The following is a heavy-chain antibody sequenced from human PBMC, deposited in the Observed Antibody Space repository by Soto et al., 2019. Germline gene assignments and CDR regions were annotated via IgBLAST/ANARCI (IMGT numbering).Heavy chain of an antibody. D-gene: IGHD3-10*01. Sequence: ASVKVSCKASGYTFTSYGISCVRQPPGQGLEWMGWISAYSGNTNYAQQLQGRVTMTTDTSTSTAYMELRSLRSDDTAVYYCACYRWFGSQDWYDFWGQGTLVTVSS. CDR2: ISAYSGNT. V-gene: IGHV1-18*01. CDR1: GYTFTSYG. J-gene: IGHJ5*01. CDR3: ACYRWFGSQDWYDF.